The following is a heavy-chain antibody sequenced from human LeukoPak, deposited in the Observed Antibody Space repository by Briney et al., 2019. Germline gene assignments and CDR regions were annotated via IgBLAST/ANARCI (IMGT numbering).Heavy chain of an antibody. V-gene: IGHV3-21*01. CDR3: AREDGSGWSGSYYMDV. Sequence: GGSLRLSCAASGFTFSIYTMNWVRQAPGKGLEWVSSISSSSYIYYADSLKGRFTISRDNANNSLYLQMSSLRAEDTAVYYCAREDGSGWSGSYYMDVWGKGTTVTVSS. J-gene: IGHJ6*03. D-gene: IGHD6-19*01. CDR1: GFTFSIYT. CDR2: ISSSSYI.